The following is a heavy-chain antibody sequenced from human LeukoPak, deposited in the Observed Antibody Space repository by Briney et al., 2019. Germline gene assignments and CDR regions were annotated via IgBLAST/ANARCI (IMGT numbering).Heavy chain of an antibody. Sequence: SETLSLTCTVSGGSISSSSYYWSWIRQPPGRGLEWIGYIYYSGSTNYNPSLKSRVTISVDTSKNQFSLKLSSVTAADTAVYYCAKGGHSSGWYHDYWGQGTLVTVSS. CDR3: AKGGHSSGWYHDY. D-gene: IGHD6-19*01. J-gene: IGHJ4*02. CDR2: IYYSGST. V-gene: IGHV4-61*01. CDR1: GGSISSSSYY.